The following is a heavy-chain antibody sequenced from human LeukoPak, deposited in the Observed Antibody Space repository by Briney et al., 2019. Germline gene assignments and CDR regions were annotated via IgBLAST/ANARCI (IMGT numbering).Heavy chain of an antibody. CDR3: ARVYGTTGTTGAFDI. D-gene: IGHD1-1*01. Sequence: GGALRLPCAASGFTFSSYEMNWVRQAPGKGLEWVSYISSSGSTIYYADSVKGRFTISRDNTENSLYLQMNSLRAEDTAVYFCARVYGTTGTTGAFDIWGQGTMVVVSS. V-gene: IGHV3-48*03. CDR1: GFTFSSYE. CDR2: ISSSGSTI. J-gene: IGHJ3*02.